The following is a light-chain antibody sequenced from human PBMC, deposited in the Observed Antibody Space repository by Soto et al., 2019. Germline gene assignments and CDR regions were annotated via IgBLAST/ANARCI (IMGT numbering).Light chain of an antibody. Sequence: EIVLTQSPGILSLSPGERSSLSCGASQSISSSFLVWYQQKPGQAPRLLIYGASNRATGIPARFSGSGSGTEFTLTISSLQSEDFAVYYCQQYNNWPRTFGQGTKVDIK. CDR2: GAS. V-gene: IGKV3D-15*01. CDR3: QQYNNWPRT. CDR1: QSISSS. J-gene: IGKJ1*01.